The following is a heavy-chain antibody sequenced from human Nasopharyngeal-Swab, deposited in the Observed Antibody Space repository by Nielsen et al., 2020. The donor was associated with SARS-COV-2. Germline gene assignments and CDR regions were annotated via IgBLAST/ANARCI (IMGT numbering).Heavy chain of an antibody. CDR1: GFTFSTYT. D-gene: IGHD3-3*01. CDR3: ARDTYHFWSGYRYFDA. CDR2: VSYAGSTK. V-gene: IGHV3-30*04. J-gene: IGHJ4*02. Sequence: GGSLRLSCAASGFTFSTYTMHWVRQAPGKGLEWVAVVSYAGSTKYCADSVKGRFTISRDNSKNSLYLQINSLRVEDTAMYYCARDTYHFWSGYRYFDAWGQGTLVTVSS.